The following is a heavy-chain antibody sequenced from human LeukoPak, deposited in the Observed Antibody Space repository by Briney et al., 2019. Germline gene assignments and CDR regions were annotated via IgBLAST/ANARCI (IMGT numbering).Heavy chain of an antibody. J-gene: IGHJ4*02. CDR2: IYHSGST. D-gene: IGHD3-22*01. V-gene: IGHV4-4*02. CDR3: ARVESPDSSGQGAFFDY. CDR1: GGSISSSNW. Sequence: SETLSLTCAVSGGSISSSNWWSWVRQPPGKGLEWIGEIYHSGSTNYDPSLKSRVTISVDKSKNQFSLKLSSVTAADTAVYYCARVESPDSSGQGAFFDYWGQGTLVTVSS.